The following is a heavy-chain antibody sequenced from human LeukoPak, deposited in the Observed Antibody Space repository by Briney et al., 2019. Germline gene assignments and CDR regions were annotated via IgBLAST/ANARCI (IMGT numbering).Heavy chain of an antibody. CDR1: GFTFSSYA. CDR3: ARESALRPDAFDI. V-gene: IGHV3-23*01. J-gene: IGHJ3*02. CDR2: ISGSGGST. Sequence: GGSLRLSCAASGFTFSSYAMSWVRQAPGKGLEWVSAISGSGGSTYYADSVKGRFTISRDSSKKTLYLQMNSLRAEDTAVYYCARESALRPDAFDIWGQGTMVTVSS.